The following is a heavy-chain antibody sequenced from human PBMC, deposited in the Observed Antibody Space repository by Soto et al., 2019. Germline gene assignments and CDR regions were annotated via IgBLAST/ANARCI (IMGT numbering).Heavy chain of an antibody. J-gene: IGHJ4*02. CDR1: GDSISSASYF. CDR2: VYFVGNS. D-gene: IGHD4-17*01. CDR3: VRFYGDYVNVVKRSYFDF. Sequence: QVQLQESGPGLVKPSETLSLTCTVSGDSISSASYFWGWIRQPPGKGLDWLGSVYFVGNSYYNPSLQSRVCISVDASKTQCSLRLSSMTAAATGVYYCVRFYGDYVNVVKRSYFDFWGQGARVNVSS. V-gene: IGHV4-39*01.